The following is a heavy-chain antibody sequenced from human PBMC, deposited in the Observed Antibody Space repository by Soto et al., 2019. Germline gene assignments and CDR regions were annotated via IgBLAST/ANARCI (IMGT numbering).Heavy chain of an antibody. V-gene: IGHV4-34*01. CDR1: GGSFSGYY. CDR3: ARGSGSYRKYFQH. Sequence: SETLSLTCAVYGGSFSGYYWSWIRQPPGKGLEWIGEINHSGSTNYNPSLKGRVTISVDTSKNQFSLKLSSVTAADTAVYYCARGSGSYRKYFQHWGQGTLVTVSS. CDR2: INHSGST. J-gene: IGHJ1*01. D-gene: IGHD1-26*01.